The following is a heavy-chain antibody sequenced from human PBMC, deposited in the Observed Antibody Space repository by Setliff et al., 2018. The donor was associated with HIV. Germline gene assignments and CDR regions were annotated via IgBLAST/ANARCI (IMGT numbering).Heavy chain of an antibody. V-gene: IGHV4-39*07. CDR2: IYYSGST. CDR3: ARAPALVVPAAMSGAFDI. D-gene: IGHD2-2*01. CDR1: GGSFSSDRYY. Sequence: PSETLSLTCSVSGGSFSSDRYYWGWIRQFPGKGLEWIGSIYYSGSTYYNPSLKSRVTISVDTSKNQFSLKLSSVTAADTAVYYCARAPALVVPAAMSGAFDIWGQGTMVTVSS. J-gene: IGHJ3*02.